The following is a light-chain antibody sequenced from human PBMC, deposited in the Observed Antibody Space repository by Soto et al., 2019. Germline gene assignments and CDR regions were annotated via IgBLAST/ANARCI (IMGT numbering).Light chain of an antibody. Sequence: QSVLTQPPSASGTPGQRVTISCSASSSNIGSNTVNWYQQLPGTAPKLLIYSYNQRPSGVPDRFSGSKSVTSASLAISGLQSEDEADYYCAAWDDSLNGYVFGTGTKLTVL. CDR3: AAWDDSLNGYV. CDR1: SSNIGSNT. J-gene: IGLJ1*01. V-gene: IGLV1-44*01. CDR2: SYN.